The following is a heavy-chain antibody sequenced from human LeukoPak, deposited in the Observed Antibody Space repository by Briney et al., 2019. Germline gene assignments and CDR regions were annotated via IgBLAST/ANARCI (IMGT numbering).Heavy chain of an antibody. D-gene: IGHD3-9*01. CDR3: ARDADRNDILTGYVPRFDY. CDR2: ISSSSSYM. J-gene: IGHJ4*02. Sequence: GGSLRLSCALSGFTLSRHTMDWVRQAPGKGLEWVSSISSSSSYMYYADSVKGRFTISRDNAKNSLFLQMNSLKAEDTAVYYCARDADRNDILTGYVPRFDYWGQGALVTVSS. CDR1: GFTLSRHT. V-gene: IGHV3-21*01.